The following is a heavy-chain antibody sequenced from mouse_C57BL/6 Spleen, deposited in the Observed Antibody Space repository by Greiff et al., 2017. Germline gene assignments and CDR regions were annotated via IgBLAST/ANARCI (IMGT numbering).Heavy chain of an antibody. Sequence: EVQLQQSGPELVKPGASVKISCKASGYTFTDYYMNWVKQSHGKSLEWIGDINPNNGGTSYNQKFKGKATLTVDKSSSTAYMELRSLTSEDSAVYYCARRETGYYAMDYWGQGTSVTVSS. CDR3: ARRETGYYAMDY. CDR1: GYTFTDYY. D-gene: IGHD4-1*01. J-gene: IGHJ4*01. V-gene: IGHV1-26*01. CDR2: INPNNGGT.